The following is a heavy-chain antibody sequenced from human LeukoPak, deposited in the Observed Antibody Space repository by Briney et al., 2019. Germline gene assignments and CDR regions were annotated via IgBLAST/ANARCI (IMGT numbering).Heavy chain of an antibody. CDR2: ISGSGGST. J-gene: IGHJ4*02. D-gene: IGHD1-1*01. V-gene: IGHV3-23*01. CDR3: ARDNNYFDY. CDR1: GFTFSTYA. Sequence: GGSLRLSCAVSGFTFSTYAMSWVRQAPGKGLEWVSAISGSGGSTYYADSVKGRFTISRDNSKNMLYLQITSLRAEDTAVYYCARDNNYFDYWGQGTLVTVSS.